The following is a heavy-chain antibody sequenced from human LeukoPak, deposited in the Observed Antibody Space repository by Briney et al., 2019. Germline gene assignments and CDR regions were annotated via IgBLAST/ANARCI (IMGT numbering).Heavy chain of an antibody. Sequence: SETLSLTCAVSGYSISSGYYWGWIRQPPGKGREWIGSIYHSGSTYYNPSLKSRVTISVDTSKNQFSLKLSSVTAADTAVYYCARVIGYCSSTSCYWFDPWGQGTLVTVSS. V-gene: IGHV4-38-2*01. J-gene: IGHJ5*02. D-gene: IGHD2-2*01. CDR1: GYSISSGYY. CDR3: ARVIGYCSSTSCYWFDP. CDR2: IYHSGST.